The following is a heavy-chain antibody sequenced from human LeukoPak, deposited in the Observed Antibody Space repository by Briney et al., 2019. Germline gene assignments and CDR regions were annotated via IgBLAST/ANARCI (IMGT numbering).Heavy chain of an antibody. CDR3: ARSGGLQKFDY. CDR2: ISYDGNTI. CDR1: ESTFSIYA. Sequence: GGSLRLSCAASESTFSIYAQHWVRKAPGKGLQWVAVISYDGNTIHYADSVKGRFIISRDTSKNTLYLQMNSLRAEDTAVYYCARSGGLQKFDYWGQGTLVTVSS. V-gene: IGHV3-30-3*01. J-gene: IGHJ4*02. D-gene: IGHD4-11*01.